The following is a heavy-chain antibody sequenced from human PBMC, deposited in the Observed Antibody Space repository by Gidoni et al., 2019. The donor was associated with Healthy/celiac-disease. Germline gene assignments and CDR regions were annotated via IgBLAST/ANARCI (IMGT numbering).Heavy chain of an antibody. J-gene: IGHJ4*02. V-gene: IGHV3-23*01. CDR3: AKSISRLGGLFDY. D-gene: IGHD3-16*01. CDR1: GFTFSSYA. CDR2: ISGSGGST. Sequence: EVQLLESGGGLVQPGGSLRLSCAASGFTFSSYAMSWVRQATGKGLEWVSAISGSGGSTYYADSVKGRFTISRDNSKNTLYLQMNSLRAEDTAVYYCAKSISRLGGLFDYWGQGTLVTVSS.